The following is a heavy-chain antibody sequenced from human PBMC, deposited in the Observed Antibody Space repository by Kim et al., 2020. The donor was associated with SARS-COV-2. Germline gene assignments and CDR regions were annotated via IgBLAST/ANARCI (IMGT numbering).Heavy chain of an antibody. D-gene: IGHD5-18*01. CDR1: GFTFSSYW. V-gene: IGHV3-7*01. J-gene: IGHJ3*02. CDR2: IKQDGSEK. CDR3: ARDGYSYGPGSYAFDI. Sequence: GGSLRLSCAASGFTFSSYWMSWVRQAPGKGLEWVANIKQDGSEKYYVDSVKGRFTISRDNAKNSLYLQMNSLRAEDTAVYYCARDGYSYGPGSYAFDIWGQGTMVTVSS.